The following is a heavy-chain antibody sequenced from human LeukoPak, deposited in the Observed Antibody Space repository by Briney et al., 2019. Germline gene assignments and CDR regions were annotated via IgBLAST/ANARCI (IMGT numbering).Heavy chain of an antibody. Sequence: PGGSLRLSCAASGFTFSSYAMSWVRQAPGKGLEWVSAISGSGGSTYYADSVKGRFTISRDNSKNTLYLQMNSLRAEDTAVYYCAKTPIRYCSGGSCYSTKANYFDYWGQGTRVTVSS. CDR1: GFTFSSYA. D-gene: IGHD2-15*01. J-gene: IGHJ4*02. CDR3: AKTPIRYCSGGSCYSTKANYFDY. V-gene: IGHV3-23*01. CDR2: ISGSGGST.